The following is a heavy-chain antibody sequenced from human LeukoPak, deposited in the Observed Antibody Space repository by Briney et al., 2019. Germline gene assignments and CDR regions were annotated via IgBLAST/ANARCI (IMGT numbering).Heavy chain of an antibody. D-gene: IGHD3-10*01. Sequence: ASVKVSCKASGYTFTSYGISWVRQAPGQGLEWMGWISAYNGNTNYAQKLQGRVTMTTDTSTSTAYMELRSLRSDDTAVYYCARARRRSGSYYNHFDYWGQGTLVTVSS. CDR1: GYTFTSYG. CDR3: ARARRRSGSYYNHFDY. J-gene: IGHJ4*02. V-gene: IGHV1-18*01. CDR2: ISAYNGNT.